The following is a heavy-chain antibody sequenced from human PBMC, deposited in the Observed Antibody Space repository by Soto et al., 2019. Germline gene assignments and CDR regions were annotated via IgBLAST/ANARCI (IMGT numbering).Heavy chain of an antibody. Sequence: QVQLVQSGAEVKKPGSSVKVSCKASGDTLSTHGISWVRQAPGQGLEWMGGTIPIIGTTDYAQKFQGRVTNPAEEAATTCQMELSRPRPGGLAVYQCAAGGSSVTGDHWAQGTLVTVSS. D-gene: IGHD3-22*01. V-gene: IGHV1-69*01. CDR3: AAGGSSVTGDH. CDR1: GDTLSTHG. CDR2: TIPIIGTT. J-gene: IGHJ4*02.